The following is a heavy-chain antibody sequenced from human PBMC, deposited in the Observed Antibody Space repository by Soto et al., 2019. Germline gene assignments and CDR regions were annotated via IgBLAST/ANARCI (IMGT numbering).Heavy chain of an antibody. CDR2: IFHTGST. Sequence: PSETLSLTCAVSGGSITNNAYSWIWIRQPPGKGLDWIGYIFHTGSTYYNPSLQSRVTLSVDRSKNQFSLQLSSVTAADTAVYYCARGGIYCSGGNCYAGAQYTWFDPWGHGTPVTVSS. CDR3: ARGGIYCSGGNCYAGAQYTWFDP. J-gene: IGHJ5*02. V-gene: IGHV4-30-2*01. D-gene: IGHD2-15*01. CDR1: GGSITNNAYS.